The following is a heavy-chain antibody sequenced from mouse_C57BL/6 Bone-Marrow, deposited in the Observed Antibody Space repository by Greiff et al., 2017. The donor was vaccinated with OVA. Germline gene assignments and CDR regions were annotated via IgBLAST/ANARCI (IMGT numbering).Heavy chain of an antibody. V-gene: IGHV1-53*01. D-gene: IGHD1-1*01. CDR2: INPSNGGT. CDR3: AREDYGSSPYWYFDV. Sequence: QVQLQQPGTELVKPGASVKLSCKASGYTFTSYWMHWVKQRPGQGLEWIGNINPSNGGTNYNEQFKSKATLTVDKSSSTAYMQLSSLTSEDSAVYYCAREDYGSSPYWYFDVWGTGTTVTVSA. J-gene: IGHJ1*03. CDR1: GYTFTSYW.